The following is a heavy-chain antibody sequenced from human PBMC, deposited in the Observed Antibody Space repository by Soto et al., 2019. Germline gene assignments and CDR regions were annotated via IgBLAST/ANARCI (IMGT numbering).Heavy chain of an antibody. V-gene: IGHV3-11*01. CDR1: GFTFSDYY. CDR2: ISSSGSTI. Sequence: GGSLRLSCAASGFTFSDYYMSWIRQAPGKGLEWVSYISSSGSTIYYADSVKGRFTISRDNAKNSLYLQMNSLRAEDTAVYYCARLDCSSTSCQQLPIYYYYMDVWGKGTTVTVSS. CDR3: ARLDCSSTSCQQLPIYYYYMDV. J-gene: IGHJ6*03. D-gene: IGHD2-2*01.